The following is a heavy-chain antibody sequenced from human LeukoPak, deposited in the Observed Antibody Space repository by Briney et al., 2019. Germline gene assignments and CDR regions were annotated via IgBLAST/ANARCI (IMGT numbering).Heavy chain of an antibody. CDR1: GGSISSGGYY. Sequence: PSETLSLTCTVSGGSISSGGYYWSWIRQHPGKGLEWIGYIYYSGCTYYNPFLKSRVTISVDTSKNQFSLKLSSVTAADTAVYYCARAYYDSSGYYKLDYWGQGTLVTVSS. D-gene: IGHD3-22*01. J-gene: IGHJ4*02. V-gene: IGHV4-31*03. CDR2: IYYSGCT. CDR3: ARAYYDSSGYYKLDY.